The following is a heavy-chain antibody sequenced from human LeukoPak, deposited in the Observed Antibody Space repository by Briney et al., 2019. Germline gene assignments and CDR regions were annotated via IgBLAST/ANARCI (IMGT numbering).Heavy chain of an antibody. J-gene: IGHJ5*02. Sequence: PSETLSLTCTVSGGSISSYYWSWIRQPPGKGLEWIGYIYYSGSTNYDPSLKSRVTISLDTSKNQFSLKLRSVTAADTAVYYCARGSAQGWFDPWGQGTLVTVSS. V-gene: IGHV4-59*01. CDR1: GGSISSYY. CDR2: IYYSGST. CDR3: ARGSAQGWFDP.